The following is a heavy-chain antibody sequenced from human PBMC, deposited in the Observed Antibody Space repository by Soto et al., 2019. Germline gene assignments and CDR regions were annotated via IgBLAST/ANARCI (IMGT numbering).Heavy chain of an antibody. CDR1: GFTFKNYD. CDR2: ISGSGAIT. D-gene: IGHD3-10*01. V-gene: IGHV3-23*01. Sequence: EVQLLESGGGLVQPVGSLRLSCVASGFTFKNYDMRWVRQAPGKGLEWVSGISGSGAITYYADSVRGRFTISRDNSKNTLYLQLNSLRAEDTAIYYCAKDRQFRSYYESAGHYNNWGQGTLVTVSS. CDR3: AKDRQFRSYYESAGHYNN. J-gene: IGHJ4*02.